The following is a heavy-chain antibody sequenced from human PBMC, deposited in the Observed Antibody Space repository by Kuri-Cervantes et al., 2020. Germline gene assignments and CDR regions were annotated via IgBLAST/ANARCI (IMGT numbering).Heavy chain of an antibody. CDR1: GFTFDDYA. CDR2: IISNGGVT. D-gene: IGHD2-2*01. CDR3: ARSQVGPHYYFDY. V-gene: IGHV3-64*01. Sequence: GESLKISCAASGFTFDDYAMHWVRQAPGKGLEYVSAIISNGGVTYYANSVKGRFTISRDNSKNTLYLQMGSLRADDMAVYYCARSQVGPHYYFDYWGQGTLVTVSS. J-gene: IGHJ4*02.